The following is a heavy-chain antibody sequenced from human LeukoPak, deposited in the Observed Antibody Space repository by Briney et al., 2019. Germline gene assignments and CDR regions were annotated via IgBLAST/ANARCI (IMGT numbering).Heavy chain of an antibody. CDR3: AREVGYYDSSGYPFDY. J-gene: IGHJ4*02. D-gene: IGHD3-22*01. V-gene: IGHV6-1*01. CDR2: IYYRSKWYN. Sequence: SQTLSLTCAISGDSVSSNSAAWNWIRQSPSRGLEWLGRIYYRSKWYNDYAVSVKSRITINPDTSKNQFSLQLNSVTPEDTAVYYCAREVGYYDSSGYPFDYWGQGTLVTVSS. CDR1: GDSVSSNSAA.